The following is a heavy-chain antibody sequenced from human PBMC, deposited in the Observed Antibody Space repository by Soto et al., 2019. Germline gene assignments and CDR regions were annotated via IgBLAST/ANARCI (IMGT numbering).Heavy chain of an antibody. Sequence: WETLSLTCSVSGGSISGSYWSWIRQSPGKGLEWLGYVYYTGSTNYSPSLRSRVSISVDTSKNEFSLRLSSVTAADTAVYFCARSVAVPGARIDYWGQGTQVTVSS. V-gene: IGHV4-59*01. D-gene: IGHD6-19*01. CDR3: ARSVAVPGARIDY. J-gene: IGHJ4*02. CDR1: GGSISGSY. CDR2: VYYTGST.